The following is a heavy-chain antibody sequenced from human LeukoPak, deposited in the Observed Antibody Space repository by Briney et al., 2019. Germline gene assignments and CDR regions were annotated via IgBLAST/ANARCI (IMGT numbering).Heavy chain of an antibody. J-gene: IGHJ4*02. D-gene: IGHD2-15*01. CDR2: IYHSGST. CDR1: GYSIISDYY. CDR3: ARAMVVVAATGYFDY. V-gene: IGHV4-38-2*02. Sequence: SETLSLTCTVSGYSIISDYYWGWIRQPPGNGLEWIGNIYHSGSTYYNPSLKSRVTISVDTSKNQFSLKLSSVTAADTAVYYCARAMVVVAATGYFDYSGLGTLLTVSS.